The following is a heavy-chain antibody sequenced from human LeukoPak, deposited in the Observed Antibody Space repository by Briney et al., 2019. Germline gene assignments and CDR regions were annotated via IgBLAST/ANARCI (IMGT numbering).Heavy chain of an antibody. D-gene: IGHD5-18*01. CDR3: AKADTAMVNYFDY. V-gene: IGHV3-23*01. CDR2: ISGSGGST. CDR1: GFTFSSYA. Sequence: GGSLRLSCAASGFTFSSYAMSWVRQAPGKGLERVSAISGSGGSTYYADSVKGRFTISRDNSKNTLYLQMNSLRAEDTAVYYCAKADTAMVNYFDYWGQGTLVTVSS. J-gene: IGHJ4*02.